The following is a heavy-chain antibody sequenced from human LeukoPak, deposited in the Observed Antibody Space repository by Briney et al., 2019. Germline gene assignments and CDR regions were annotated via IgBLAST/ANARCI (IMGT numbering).Heavy chain of an antibody. V-gene: IGHV3-30*02. D-gene: IGHD4-17*01. Sequence: PGGSLRLSCAASRFTFSTYGMHWVRQAPGKGLEWVAFIRYDGSNKYYADSVKGRFTISRDNAKNSLYLQMNSLRAEDTAVYYCARDRSTVTTWVDYWGQGTLVTVSS. CDR3: ARDRSTVTTWVDY. CDR2: IRYDGSNK. J-gene: IGHJ4*02. CDR1: RFTFSTYG.